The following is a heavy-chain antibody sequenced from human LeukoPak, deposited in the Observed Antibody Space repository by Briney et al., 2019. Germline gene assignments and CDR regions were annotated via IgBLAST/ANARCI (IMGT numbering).Heavy chain of an antibody. CDR2: IKQDGSEK. Sequence: GGSLRLSCAASGFTFSSYWMSWVRQAPGKGLEWVANIKQDGSEKYYVDSVKGQFTISRDNAKNSLYLQMNSLRAEDTAVYYCAREGGGYYPNWFDPWGQGTLVTVSS. V-gene: IGHV3-7*03. CDR1: GFTFSSYW. CDR3: AREGGGYYPNWFDP. J-gene: IGHJ5*02. D-gene: IGHD3-22*01.